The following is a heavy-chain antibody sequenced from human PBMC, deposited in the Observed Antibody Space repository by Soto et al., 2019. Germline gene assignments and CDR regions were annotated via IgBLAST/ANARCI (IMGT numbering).Heavy chain of an antibody. Sequence: ASVKVSCKASGYTFTGYYMHWVRQAPGQGLEWMGWINPNSGGTNYAQKFQGRVTTTRDTSISTAYMELSRLRSDDTAVYYCARGGHRTRYYDFWSGYPSGYYYGIDVCGQGSTVTVSS. CDR1: GYTFTGYY. D-gene: IGHD3-3*01. CDR3: ARGGHRTRYYDFWSGYPSGYYYGIDV. CDR2: INPNSGGT. V-gene: IGHV1-2*02. J-gene: IGHJ6*02.